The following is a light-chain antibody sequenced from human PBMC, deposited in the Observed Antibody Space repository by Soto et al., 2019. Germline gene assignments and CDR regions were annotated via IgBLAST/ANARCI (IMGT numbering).Light chain of an antibody. CDR2: GAS. V-gene: IGKV3D-15*01. J-gene: IGKJ2*01. CDR3: HHYSNWPPYT. Sequence: EIVMTQSPDTLSVSPGERAALSCRTSQSVSSDLAWYQQKPGQAPRLPIYGASNRATGIPARFSGSGSGTEFTLTISSLQSEDFAVYYCHHYSNWPPYTFGQGTKVDIK. CDR1: QSVSSD.